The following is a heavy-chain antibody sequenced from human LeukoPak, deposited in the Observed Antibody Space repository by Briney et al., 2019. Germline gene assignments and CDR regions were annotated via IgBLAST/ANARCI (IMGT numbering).Heavy chain of an antibody. Sequence: GGSLRLSCAASGFTFSSYEMNWVRQAPGKGLEWVSYISSSGSTIYYADSVKGRFTISRDNAKNSLYLQMNSLRAEDTAVYYCARQLYFDWLTDYWGQGTLVTVSS. D-gene: IGHD3-9*01. V-gene: IGHV3-48*03. CDR1: GFTFSSYE. CDR3: ARQLYFDWLTDY. J-gene: IGHJ4*02. CDR2: ISSSGSTI.